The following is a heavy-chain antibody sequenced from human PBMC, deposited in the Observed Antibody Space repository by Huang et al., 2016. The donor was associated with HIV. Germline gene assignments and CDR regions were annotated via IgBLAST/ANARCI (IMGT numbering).Heavy chain of an antibody. CDR3: ASGPHSARALDF. V-gene: IGHV4-34*01. Sequence: QVQLQQWGAGLLKPSETLSLTCAVYGGSFTGYYWSWFRQPTGQGLEWMGEIDQSGSTNYNPSRKSRVTMSVDTSKNQFSLKLISVTAADTAMYYGASGPHSARALDFWGQGTLVTVSS. D-gene: IGHD6-6*01. J-gene: IGHJ4*02. CDR2: IDQSGST. CDR1: GGSFTGYY.